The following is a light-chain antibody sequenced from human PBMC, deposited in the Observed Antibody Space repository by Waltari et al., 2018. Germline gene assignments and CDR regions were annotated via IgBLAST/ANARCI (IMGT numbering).Light chain of an antibody. J-gene: IGKJ1*01. V-gene: IGKV3-11*01. CDR3: QQRSNWPPT. Sequence: EIVLTQSPATLSWSPGESATLSCRASQSVSSYLAWYQQKPGQAPRLLIYDASNRATGIPARFSGSGSGTDFTLTISSLEPEDFAVYYCQQRSNWPPTFGQGTKVEIK. CDR2: DAS. CDR1: QSVSSY.